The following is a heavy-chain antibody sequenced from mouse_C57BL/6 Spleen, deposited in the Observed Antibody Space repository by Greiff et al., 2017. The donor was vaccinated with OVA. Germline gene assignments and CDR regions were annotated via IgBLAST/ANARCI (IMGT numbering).Heavy chain of an antibody. Sequence: VQLQESGPGLVAPSQSLSITCTVSGFSLPSYGVSWVRQPPGKGLEWLGVIWGAGGTNYHSALISRLSISKDNSKSQVFLKLNSLQTDDTATYYCAATTVSYAMDYWGQGTSVTVSS. D-gene: IGHD1-1*01. CDR3: AATTVSYAMDY. J-gene: IGHJ4*01. CDR2: IWGAGGT. V-gene: IGHV2-3*01. CDR1: GFSLPSYG.